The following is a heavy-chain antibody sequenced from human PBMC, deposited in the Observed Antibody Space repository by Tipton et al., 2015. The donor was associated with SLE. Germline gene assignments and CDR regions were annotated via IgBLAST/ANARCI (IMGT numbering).Heavy chain of an antibody. CDR3: ARDPEGGSSQHYYYYYMDV. V-gene: IGHV3-33*01. D-gene: IGHD1-26*01. CDR1: GFTFSSYG. Sequence: SGFTFSSYGMHWVRQAPGKGLEWVAVIWYDGSNKYYADSVKGRFAISRDNSKNTLYLQMNSPRAEDTAVYYCARDPEGGSSQHYYYYYMDVWGKGTTVTVSS. J-gene: IGHJ6*03. CDR2: IWYDGSNK.